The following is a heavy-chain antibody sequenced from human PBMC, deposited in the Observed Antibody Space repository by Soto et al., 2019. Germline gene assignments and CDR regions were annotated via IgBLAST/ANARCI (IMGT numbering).Heavy chain of an antibody. CDR2: IYPGDSDT. CDR3: ARHAGSNYFNYYYGVDV. J-gene: IGHJ6*02. CDR1: GYSFTSYW. Sequence: GESLKISCKGSGYSFTSYWIGWVRQMPGKGLEWMGIIYPGDSDTRYSPSFQGQVTISADKSISTAYLQWSSLKASDTAMYYCARHAGSNYFNYYYGVDVWGQGTTVTVSS. D-gene: IGHD4-4*01. V-gene: IGHV5-51*01.